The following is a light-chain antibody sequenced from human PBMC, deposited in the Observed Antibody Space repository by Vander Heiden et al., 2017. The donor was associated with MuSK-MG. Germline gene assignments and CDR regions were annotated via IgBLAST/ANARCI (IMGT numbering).Light chain of an antibody. CDR2: VDS. V-gene: IGLV3-21*02. J-gene: IGLJ2*01. CDR3: QAWDGSSDHVV. CDR1: NIGSKS. Sequence: SYVLTQPPSVSVAPGQTARITCGGNNIGSKSVHWYQPKPGQAPVLVVYVDSDRHSGIPERFSGSNSGTTATLTISRVEAGDEADYYCQAWDGSSDHVVFGGGTKLTVL.